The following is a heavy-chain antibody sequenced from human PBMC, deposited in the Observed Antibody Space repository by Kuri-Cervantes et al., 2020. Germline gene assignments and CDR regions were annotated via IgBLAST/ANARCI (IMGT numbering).Heavy chain of an antibody. J-gene: IGHJ6*02. CDR1: GFTFDDYA. CDR2: ISWNSGSI. D-gene: IGHD5-18*01. CDR3: AKDLKPGYSYGYYYYYYGMDV. Sequence: GGSLRLSCAASGFTFDDYAMHWVRQAPGKGLEWVSGISWNSGSIGYADSVKGRFTISRDNAKNSLYLQMNSLRAEDTAVYYCAKDLKPGYSYGYYYYYYGMDVWGQGTTVTVSS. V-gene: IGHV3-9*01.